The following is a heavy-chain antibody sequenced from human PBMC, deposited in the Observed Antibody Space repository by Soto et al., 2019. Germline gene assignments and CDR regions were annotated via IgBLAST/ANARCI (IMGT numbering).Heavy chain of an antibody. V-gene: IGHV4-31*02. D-gene: IGHD7-27*01. CDR2: IYYSWAT. CDR1: GDSMATGGHY. J-gene: IGHJ4*02. Sequence: QVHLQESGPGLVRPSETLSLSCSVSGDSMATGGHYYNWIRHLPGKGLEWIGYIYYSWATHYSPSLRPRAIISIDTSKNQFSLRLISVTAADTALYFCARDKDLEPTVWGYWGQGIQVTVSS. CDR3: ARDKDLEPTVWGY.